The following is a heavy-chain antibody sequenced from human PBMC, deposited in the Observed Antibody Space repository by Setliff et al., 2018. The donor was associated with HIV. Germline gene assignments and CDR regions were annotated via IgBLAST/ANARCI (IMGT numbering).Heavy chain of an antibody. CDR2: IYYTGFT. V-gene: IGHV4-39*02. CDR1: GDSFSTSSYF. CDR3: AREGRGDPSLATTRLDY. Sequence: SETSLTCSVSGDSFSTSSYFWGWVRQSPGKGLEWIANIYYTGFTYCNPSLKSRVTISIDKSKSQFSLNLTSVTASDTAVYYCAREGRGDPSLATTRLDYWGQGKLVTVSS. J-gene: IGHJ4*02. D-gene: IGHD1-1*01.